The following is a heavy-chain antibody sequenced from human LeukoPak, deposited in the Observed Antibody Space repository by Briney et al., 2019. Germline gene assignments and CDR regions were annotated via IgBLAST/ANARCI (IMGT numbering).Heavy chain of an antibody. CDR2: IYHSGST. J-gene: IGHJ3*02. CDR3: ARASTTVWAFDI. CDR1: GGSISSSNW. V-gene: IGHV4-4*02. D-gene: IGHD4-17*01. Sequence: SETLSLTCAVSGGSISSSNWWSWVRQPPGKGLEWIGEIYHSGSTNYNPSLKSRVTISVHKSKNQFSLKLSSVTAADTAVYYCARASTTVWAFDIWGQGTMATVSS.